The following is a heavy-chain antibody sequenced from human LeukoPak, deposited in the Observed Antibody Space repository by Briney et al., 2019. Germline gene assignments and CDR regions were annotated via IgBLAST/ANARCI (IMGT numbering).Heavy chain of an antibody. CDR3: ATDYAGNSLWYYYGLGV. J-gene: IGHJ6*02. CDR1: GFTFSFYS. D-gene: IGHD4-23*01. Sequence: GGSLRLSCAASGFTFSFYSMNWVRQAPGKGLEWVSSISSDSRYIYYADSVKGRFTISRDNAKNSLYLQMNSLRAEDTAVYYCATDYAGNSLWYYYGLGVWGQGTRSPSP. CDR2: ISSDSRYI. V-gene: IGHV3-21*01.